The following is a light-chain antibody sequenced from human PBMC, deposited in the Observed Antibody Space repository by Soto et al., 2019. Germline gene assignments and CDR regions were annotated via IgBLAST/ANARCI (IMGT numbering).Light chain of an antibody. CDR1: QSIANN. Sequence: EVVMTQSPATLSVSPGDGATLSCRASQSIANNLAWYQQKPGQAPRLLFFGASIRATGIPDRFSGSGSGTDFTLTISRLEPEDFAVYHCQQYGSSPTTFGQGTKVDIK. V-gene: IGKV3-20*01. CDR3: QQYGSSPTT. J-gene: IGKJ1*01. CDR2: GAS.